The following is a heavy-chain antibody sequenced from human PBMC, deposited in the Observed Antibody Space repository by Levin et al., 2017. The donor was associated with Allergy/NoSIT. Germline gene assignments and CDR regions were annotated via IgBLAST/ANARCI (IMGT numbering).Heavy chain of an antibody. D-gene: IGHD2-2*01. Sequence: EASVKVSCKASGYTFTGYYMHWVRQAPGQGLEWMAWIKPDSGDTNYAQKFQGRVTMTRDTSISTAYMELSRLRSDDTGVYYCFVPTTIGIWGQGTLVTVSS. V-gene: IGHV1-2*02. CDR1: GYTFTGYY. CDR3: FVPTTIGI. J-gene: IGHJ4*02. CDR2: IKPDSGDT.